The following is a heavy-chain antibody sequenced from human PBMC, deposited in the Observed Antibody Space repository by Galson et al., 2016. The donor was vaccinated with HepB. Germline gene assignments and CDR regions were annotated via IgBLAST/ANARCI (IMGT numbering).Heavy chain of an antibody. V-gene: IGHV3-23*01. CDR1: GFTFSKFA. CDR2: ISGTGGTT. CDR3: AKGTRSSLVGTNAYFDL. J-gene: IGHJ2*01. Sequence: SLRLSCAASGFTFSKFAMTWVRQAPGKGLEWVSPISGTGGTTYYADSVKGRFTISRDNSNNTLFLQMNSLRAEDTAVYYCAKGTRSSLVGTNAYFDLWGRGTLVTVSS. D-gene: IGHD1-7*01.